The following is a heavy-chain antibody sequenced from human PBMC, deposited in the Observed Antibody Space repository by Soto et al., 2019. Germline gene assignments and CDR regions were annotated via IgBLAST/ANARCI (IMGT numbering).Heavy chain of an antibody. Sequence: QVQLVESGGGVVQPGRSLRLSCGASGFAFRAYGIHWVRQAPGKGLEWVATISLDSSDKLYIDSMQGRRSISRDNSKNTAYLQMDSLRPEDTAVYHCARVCGGDCAGAFDIWGQGTVVTVSS. CDR3: ARVCGGDCAGAFDI. D-gene: IGHD2-21*02. J-gene: IGHJ3*02. V-gene: IGHV3-33*05. CDR1: GFAFRAYG. CDR2: ISLDSSDK.